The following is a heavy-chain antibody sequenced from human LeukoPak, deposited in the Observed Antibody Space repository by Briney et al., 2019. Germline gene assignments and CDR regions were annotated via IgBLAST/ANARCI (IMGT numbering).Heavy chain of an antibody. J-gene: IGHJ6*02. Sequence: PSETLSLTCTVSGGSISSSSYYWGWIRQPPGKGLEWIGSIYYSGSTYYNPSLKSRVTISVDTSKNQFSLKLSSVTAADTAVYYCAKVDTYSSYYYYGMDVWGQGTTVTVSS. CDR2: IYYSGST. CDR1: GGSISSSSYY. D-gene: IGHD5-18*01. CDR3: AKVDTYSSYYYYGMDV. V-gene: IGHV4-39*07.